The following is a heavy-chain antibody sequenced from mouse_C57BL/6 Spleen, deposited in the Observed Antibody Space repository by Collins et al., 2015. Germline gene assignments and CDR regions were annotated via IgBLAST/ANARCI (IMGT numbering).Heavy chain of an antibody. Sequence: DVQLQESGPGLVKPSQSLSLTCTVTGYSITSDYAWNWIRQFPGNKLEWMGYISYSGSTSYNPSLKSRISITRDTSKNQFFLQLNSVTTEDTATYYCARDYYYGSSYPYYFDYWGQGTTLTVSS. V-gene: IGHV3-2*02. CDR3: ARDYYYGSSYPYYFDY. CDR1: GYSITSDYA. J-gene: IGHJ2*01. CDR2: ISYSGST. D-gene: IGHD1-1*01.